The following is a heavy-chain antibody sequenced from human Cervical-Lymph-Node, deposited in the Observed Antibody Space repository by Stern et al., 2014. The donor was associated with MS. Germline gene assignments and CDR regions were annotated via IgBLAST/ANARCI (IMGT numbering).Heavy chain of an antibody. CDR3: ARLRGYNVLTGYLDY. J-gene: IGHJ4*02. Sequence: QVQLVQSGAEVKKPGASVKISCKASGYTFTNYYMHWVRQAPGQGLEWMVIINPSGDSTSYAQKFEGRVTMTRDTSTSTVNMELSSLTSGDTAVYYCARLRGYNVLTGYLDYWGQGTLVTVSS. V-gene: IGHV1-46*01. D-gene: IGHD3-9*01. CDR2: INPSGDST. CDR1: GYTFTNYY.